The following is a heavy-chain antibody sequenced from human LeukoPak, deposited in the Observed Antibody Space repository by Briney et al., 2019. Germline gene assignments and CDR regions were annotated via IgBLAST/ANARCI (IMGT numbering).Heavy chain of an antibody. V-gene: IGHV1-2*02. CDR1: GYTFTGYY. CDR3: ARDSHDWNYSGFDP. D-gene: IGHD1-7*01. J-gene: IGHJ5*02. Sequence: ASVTVSCKASGYTFTGYYIHWVRQAPGQGLEWVGWINPNSGGTNYAQKFQGRVTMTRDASFSTAYMELSRLRSDDTAVYYCARDSHDWNYSGFDPWGQGTLVTVSS. CDR2: INPNSGGT.